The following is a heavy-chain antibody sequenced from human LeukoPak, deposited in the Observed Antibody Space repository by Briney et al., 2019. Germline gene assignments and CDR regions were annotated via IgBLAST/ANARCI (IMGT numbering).Heavy chain of an antibody. V-gene: IGHV1-46*01. CDR1: GYTFTSYY. D-gene: IGHD3-10*01. CDR3: ARDRDYYGSGSYYNNWFDP. J-gene: IGHJ5*02. Sequence: GASVKVSCKASGYTFTSYYMHWVRQAPGQGLEWMGIINPSGGSTSYAQKFQGRGTMTRDTSTSTVYMELSSLRSEDTAVYYCARDRDYYGSGSYYNNWFDPWGQGTLVTVSS. CDR2: INPSGGST.